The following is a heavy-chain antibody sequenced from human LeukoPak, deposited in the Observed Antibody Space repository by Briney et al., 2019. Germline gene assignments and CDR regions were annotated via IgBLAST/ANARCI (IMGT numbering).Heavy chain of an antibody. J-gene: IGHJ4*02. Sequence: GGSLRLSCAASEFTFNNYAMSWVRQAPGKGLEWVSTISGSVGSTYYADSVKGRFTISRDNSKNTLYLQMNSLRAEDTAVYYCGYIAVAADWGQGTLVTVSS. CDR3: GYIAVAAD. CDR1: EFTFNNYA. CDR2: ISGSVGST. V-gene: IGHV3-23*01. D-gene: IGHD6-19*01.